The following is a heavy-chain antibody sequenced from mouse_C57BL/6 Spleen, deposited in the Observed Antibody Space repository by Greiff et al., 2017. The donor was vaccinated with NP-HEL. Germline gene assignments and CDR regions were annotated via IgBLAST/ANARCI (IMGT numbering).Heavy chain of an antibody. Sequence: QVQLQQPGAELVMPGASVKLSCKASGYTFTSYWMHWVKQRPGQGLEWIGEIDPSDSYTNYNQKFKGKSTLTVDKSSSTAYMQLSSLTSEDSAVYYCARAGRWYFDYWGQGTTLTVSS. V-gene: IGHV1-69*01. D-gene: IGHD3-3*01. CDR2: IDPSDSYT. CDR1: GYTFTSYW. J-gene: IGHJ2*01. CDR3: ARAGRWYFDY.